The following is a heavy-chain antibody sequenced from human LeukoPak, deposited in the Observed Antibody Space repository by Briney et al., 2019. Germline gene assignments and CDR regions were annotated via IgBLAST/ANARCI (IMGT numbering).Heavy chain of an antibody. CDR1: GGSISSYY. V-gene: IGHV4-39*01. Sequence: SETLSLTCTVSGGSISSYYWNWIRQPPGKGLEWIGSIYYSGSTYYNPSLKSRVTISVDTSKNQFSLKLSSVTAADTAVYYCARQDGRWQEDFDYWGQGTLVTVSS. D-gene: IGHD5-24*01. CDR2: IYYSGST. CDR3: ARQDGRWQEDFDY. J-gene: IGHJ4*02.